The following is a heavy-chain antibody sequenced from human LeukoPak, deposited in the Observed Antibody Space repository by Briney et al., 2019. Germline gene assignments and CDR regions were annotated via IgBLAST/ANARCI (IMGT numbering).Heavy chain of an antibody. J-gene: IGHJ3*02. D-gene: IGHD3-22*01. Sequence: SETLSLTCTVSGGSISSYYWSWIRQPAGKGLEWIGRIYTSGSTNYNPSLKSRVTMSVGTSKNQFSLKLSSVTAADTAVYYCARDQTYYDSSGYSLYAFDIWGQGTMVTVSS. CDR3: ARDQTYYDSSGYSLYAFDI. CDR2: IYTSGST. CDR1: GGSISSYY. V-gene: IGHV4-4*07.